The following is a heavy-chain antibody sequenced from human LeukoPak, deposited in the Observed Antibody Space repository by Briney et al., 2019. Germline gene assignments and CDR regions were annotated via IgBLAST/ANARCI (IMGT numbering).Heavy chain of an antibody. Sequence: SETLSLTCTVSGGSISSYYWSWIRQPPGKGLEWIGYIYYSGSTNYNPSLKSRVTISVDTSKNQLSLKLSSVTAADTAVYYCARDSGQQLVPGTFDYWGQGTLVTVSS. J-gene: IGHJ4*02. D-gene: IGHD6-13*01. CDR3: ARDSGQQLVPGTFDY. CDR1: GGSISSYY. CDR2: IYYSGST. V-gene: IGHV4-59*01.